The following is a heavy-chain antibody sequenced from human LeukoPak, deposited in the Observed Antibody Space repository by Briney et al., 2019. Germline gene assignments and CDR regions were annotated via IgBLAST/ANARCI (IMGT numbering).Heavy chain of an antibody. D-gene: IGHD3-16*01. V-gene: IGHV1-46*01. J-gene: IGHJ4*02. CDR2: INPSGGST. CDR1: GYTFTSYY. CDR3: ARGESEYVIVY. Sequence: WASVKVSCKASGYTFTSYYMNWVRQAPGQGLEWMGIINPSGGSTSYAQKFQGRVTMTRDTSTSTVYMELGSLRSEDTAVYYCARGESEYVIVYWGQGTLVTVSS.